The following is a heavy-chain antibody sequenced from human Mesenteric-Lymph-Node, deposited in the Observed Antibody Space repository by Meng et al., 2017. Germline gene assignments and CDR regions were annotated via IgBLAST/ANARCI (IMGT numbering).Heavy chain of an antibody. CDR1: GFTFSSYA. Sequence: GESLKISCAASGFTFSSYAMHWVRQAPGKGLEWVAVISYDGSNKYYADSVKGRFTISRDNSKNTLYLQMNSLRAEDTAVYYCARDRGLEVAETFDYWGQGTLVTVSS. V-gene: IGHV3-30*04. CDR3: ARDRGLEVAETFDY. D-gene: IGHD6-19*01. CDR2: ISYDGSNK. J-gene: IGHJ4*02.